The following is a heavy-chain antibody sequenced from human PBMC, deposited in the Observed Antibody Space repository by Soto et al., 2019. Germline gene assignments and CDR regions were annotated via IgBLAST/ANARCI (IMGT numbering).Heavy chain of an antibody. D-gene: IGHD3-9*01. CDR1: GYTLTELS. CDR3: ATVPYDILTGYYYFDY. CDR2: FDPEDGET. Sequence: ASVKVSCKVSGYTLTELSVHWVRQAPGKGLEWMGGFDPEDGETIYAQKFQGRVTMTEDISTDTAYMELSSLRSEDTAVYYCATVPYDILTGYYYFDYWGQGTLVTVSS. V-gene: IGHV1-24*01. J-gene: IGHJ4*02.